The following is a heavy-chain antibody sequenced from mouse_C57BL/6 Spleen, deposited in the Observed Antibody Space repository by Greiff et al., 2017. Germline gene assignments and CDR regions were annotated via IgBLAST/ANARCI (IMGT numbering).Heavy chain of an antibody. J-gene: IGHJ3*01. CDR3: AEYYGSSYPY. CDR1: GYTFTSYG. Sequence: QVQLQQSGAELARPGASVKLSCKASGYTFTSYGISWVKQRTGQGLEWIGEIYPRSGNTYYNEKFKGKATLTADKSSSTAYMELRSLTSEDSAVYFCAEYYGSSYPYWGQGTLVTVSA. CDR2: IYPRSGNT. D-gene: IGHD1-1*01. V-gene: IGHV1-81*01.